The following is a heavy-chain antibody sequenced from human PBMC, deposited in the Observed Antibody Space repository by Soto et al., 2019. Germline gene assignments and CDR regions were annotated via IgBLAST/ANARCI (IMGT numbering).Heavy chain of an antibody. CDR1: GYTFTNNA. Sequence: ASVKVSCKASGYTFTNNAMHWVRQAPAQRLEWMGWINTATGNTKYSQKFQGRVTITRDTSASTAYMELSSLRSEDTAVYYCARSIVVVTALDYWGQGTLVTVSS. V-gene: IGHV1-3*04. CDR2: INTATGNT. J-gene: IGHJ4*02. CDR3: ARSIVVVTALDY. D-gene: IGHD2-21*02.